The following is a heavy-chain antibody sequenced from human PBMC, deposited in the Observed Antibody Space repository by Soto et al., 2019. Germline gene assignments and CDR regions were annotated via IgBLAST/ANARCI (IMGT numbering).Heavy chain of an antibody. J-gene: IGHJ6*02. CDR3: ARDFGGYKGMDV. D-gene: IGHD3-16*01. Sequence: QVHLVQSGAEVKKPGASVKLSCKASGYIFVSYYIHWVRQAPGQGLEWVGLIKTSRGIVEYAPEFQGRVTMTRDTFTNTVYMELPSLRSEDTAVYYCARDFGGYKGMDVWGQGTTITVSS. CDR1: GYIFVSYY. CDR2: IKTSRGIV. V-gene: IGHV1-46*01.